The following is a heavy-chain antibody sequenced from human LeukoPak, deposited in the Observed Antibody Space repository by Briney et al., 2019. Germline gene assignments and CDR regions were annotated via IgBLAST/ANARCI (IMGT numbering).Heavy chain of an antibody. V-gene: IGHV1-8*01. CDR2: MNPNSGNT. Sequence: ASVKVSCKASGYTFTSYDINWVRQATGQGLEWMGWMNPNSGNTGYAQKFQGRVTMTRNTSISTAYMELSSLRSEDTAVYYCARVAIRTDPMDVWGKGTTVTISS. J-gene: IGHJ6*04. CDR3: ARVAIRTDPMDV. CDR1: GYTFTSYD. D-gene: IGHD3/OR15-3a*01.